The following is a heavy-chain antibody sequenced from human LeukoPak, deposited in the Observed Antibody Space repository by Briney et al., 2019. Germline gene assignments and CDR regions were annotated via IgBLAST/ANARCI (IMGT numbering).Heavy chain of an antibody. CDR2: ISGSGGST. Sequence: TGGSLRLSCAASGFTFSSYAMSWVRQARGKGLEWVSAISGSGGSTYYADSVKGRFTISRDNSKNTLYLQMNSLRAEDTAVYYCAKMGRYSSGWYAEYFQHWGQGTLVTVSS. D-gene: IGHD6-19*01. CDR1: GFTFSSYA. V-gene: IGHV3-23*01. J-gene: IGHJ1*01. CDR3: AKMGRYSSGWYAEYFQH.